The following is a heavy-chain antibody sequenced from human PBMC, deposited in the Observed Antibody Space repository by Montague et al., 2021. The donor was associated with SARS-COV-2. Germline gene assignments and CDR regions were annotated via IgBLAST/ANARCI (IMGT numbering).Heavy chain of an antibody. CDR2: NSGTGVDT. J-gene: IGHJ6*03. CDR1: GLSFSDYA. Sequence: SLRLSCAASGLSFSDYAMIWLRQAPGKGLEWFSSNSGTGVDTHYADSVKGRFTISRDNSKSTLYLRMNSLRVDDTAVYYCARGDLDYYDCTMDVWGKGTTVTVFS. CDR3: ARGDLDYYDCTMDV. V-gene: IGHV3-23*01.